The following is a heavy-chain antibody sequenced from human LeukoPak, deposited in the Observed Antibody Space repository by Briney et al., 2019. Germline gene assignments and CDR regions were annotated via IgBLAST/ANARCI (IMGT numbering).Heavy chain of an antibody. CDR3: ARDEDPDYGDNDDY. Sequence: KPSETLSLTCTVSGGFISSSSCYWGWIRQPPGKGLEWIGSIYYSGSTYYNPSLKSRVTISVDTSKNQFSLKLSSVTAADTAVYYCARDEDPDYGDNDDYWGQGTLVTVSS. CDR2: IYYSGST. CDR1: GGFISSSSCY. D-gene: IGHD4-17*01. J-gene: IGHJ4*02. V-gene: IGHV4-39*07.